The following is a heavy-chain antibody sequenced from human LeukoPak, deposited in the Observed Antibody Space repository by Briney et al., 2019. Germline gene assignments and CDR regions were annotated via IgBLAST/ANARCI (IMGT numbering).Heavy chain of an antibody. V-gene: IGHV1-18*01. CDR3: ARDRASGPRDTGAFDI. CDR2: ISAYNGNT. CDR1: GYTFTSYG. J-gene: IGHJ3*02. D-gene: IGHD5-12*01. Sequence: ASVKVSCKASGYTFTSYGISWVRQAPGQGLEWMGWISAYNGNTNYAQKLRGRVTMTTDTSTSTAYMELRSLRSDDTAVYYCARDRASGPRDTGAFDIWGQGTMVTVSS.